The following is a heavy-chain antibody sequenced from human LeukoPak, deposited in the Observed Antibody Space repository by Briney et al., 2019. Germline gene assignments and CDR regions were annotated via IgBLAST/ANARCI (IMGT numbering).Heavy chain of an antibody. CDR2: IYYSGST. V-gene: IGHV4-38-2*02. Sequence: KPSETLSLTCTVSGYSISSGYYWGWIRQPPGKGLEWIGYIYYSGSTNYNPSLKSRVTISVDTSKNQFSLKLSSVTAADTAVYYCAGRTMVRGDEEDYWGQGTLVTVSS. CDR1: GYSISSGYY. D-gene: IGHD3-10*01. J-gene: IGHJ4*02. CDR3: AGRTMVRGDEEDY.